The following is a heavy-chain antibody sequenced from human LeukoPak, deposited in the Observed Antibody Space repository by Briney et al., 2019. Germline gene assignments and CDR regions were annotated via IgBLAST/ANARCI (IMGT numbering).Heavy chain of an antibody. Sequence: GESLKISCEGSGYSFTTYWISWVRQMPGKGLEWMGRIDPSDSYTNYSPSFQGHDTFSADKSISTAYLQWSNLKASDTAMYYCARRDGPGISDFWGQGTLVTVSS. D-gene: IGHD3-10*01. CDR2: IDPSDSYT. V-gene: IGHV5-10-1*01. CDR3: ARRDGPGISDF. CDR1: GYSFTTYW. J-gene: IGHJ4*02.